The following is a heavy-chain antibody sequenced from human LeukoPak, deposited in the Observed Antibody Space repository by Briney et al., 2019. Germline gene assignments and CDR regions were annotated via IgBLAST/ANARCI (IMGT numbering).Heavy chain of an antibody. CDR2: IIAIFDTG. CDR3: AITYYYGSGSDQDWWFDP. V-gene: IGHV1-69*13. J-gene: IGHJ5*02. Sequence: SVKVSCKASGGTFSSYAINWVRQAPGQGLEWMGGIIAIFDTGNYAQKFQGRVTITADESTSTAYMELSSLRSEDTAVYYCAITYYYGSGSDQDWWFDPWGQGTLVTVSS. D-gene: IGHD3-10*01. CDR1: GGTFSSYA.